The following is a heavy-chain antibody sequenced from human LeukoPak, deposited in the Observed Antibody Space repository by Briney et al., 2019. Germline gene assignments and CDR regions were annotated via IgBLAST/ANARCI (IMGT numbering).Heavy chain of an antibody. CDR2: TYQRSKWYN. CDR1: GDSVSINSAA. CDR3: ARSPSPYSSGWYFDY. D-gene: IGHD6-19*01. Sequence: SQTLSLTCAISGDSVSINSAAWNWIRQSPPRGLEWLGRTYQRSKWYNDYAVSVKSRITINPDISKNQLSLQLNSVTPEDTAVYYCARSPSPYSSGWYFDYWGQGTLVTVSS. J-gene: IGHJ4*02. V-gene: IGHV6-1*01.